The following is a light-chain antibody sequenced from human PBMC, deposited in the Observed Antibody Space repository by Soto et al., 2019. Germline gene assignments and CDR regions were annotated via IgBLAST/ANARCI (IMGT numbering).Light chain of an antibody. V-gene: IGLV2-11*01. CDR3: RLFAGSYTSYV. Sequence: QSVLTQPRSVSGSPGQSVTISCTGTSSYVGGYNYVSWYQQHPGKAPKLMIYDVSKRPSGVPDRFSGSKSGTTASLTISGLQAEDEADYYCRLFAGSYTSYVFGTGTKVTVL. CDR2: DVS. CDR1: SSYVGGYNY. J-gene: IGLJ1*01.